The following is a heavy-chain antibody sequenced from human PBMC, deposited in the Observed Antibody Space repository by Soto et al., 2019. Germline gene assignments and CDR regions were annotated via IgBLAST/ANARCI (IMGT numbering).Heavy chain of an antibody. CDR1: GFSFSNHA. CDR3: ASGGSSLNFDS. J-gene: IGHJ4*02. CDR2: ISFDAGII. Sequence: GGSLRLSCVASGFSFSNHAMHWIRQAPGKGLEWVAMISFDAGIINYAASVKGRFTISRDNAKNTLYLQMNSLRAEDTAVYYCASGGSSLNFDSWGQGTLVTVSS. D-gene: IGHD6-6*01. V-gene: IGHV3-33*08.